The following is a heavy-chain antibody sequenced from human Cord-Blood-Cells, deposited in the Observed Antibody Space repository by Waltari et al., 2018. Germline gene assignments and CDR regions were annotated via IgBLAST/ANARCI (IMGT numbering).Heavy chain of an antibody. CDR2: IYYSGTT. D-gene: IGHD7-27*01. Sequence: QLQLQESGPGLVKPSETLSLTCTVSGGSISSSSYYWGWIRQPPGKGLEWIGGIYYSGTTYYNPSLKSRVTISVDTSKNQFSLKLSSVTAADTAVYYCARLGLELTGPFDYWGQGTLVTVSS. V-gene: IGHV4-39*01. CDR3: ARLGLELTGPFDY. J-gene: IGHJ4*02. CDR1: GGSISSSSYY.